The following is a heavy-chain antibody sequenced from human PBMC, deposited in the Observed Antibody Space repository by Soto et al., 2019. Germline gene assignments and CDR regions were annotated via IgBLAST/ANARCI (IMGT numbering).Heavy chain of an antibody. Sequence: QVQLEQSGGEVKKPGASVKVSCKASGYSFSNYGISWVRQAPGQGLEWMGWISPSSGNIHYPQEFQGRVTMTAASARSIAYMELRSLRSDDTAMYYCERDERRVTIYGVINGLFDSWGQGTLVTVSS. CDR1: GYSFSNYG. CDR2: ISPSSGNI. CDR3: ERDERRVTIYGVINGLFDS. V-gene: IGHV1-18*04. J-gene: IGHJ4*02. D-gene: IGHD3-3*01.